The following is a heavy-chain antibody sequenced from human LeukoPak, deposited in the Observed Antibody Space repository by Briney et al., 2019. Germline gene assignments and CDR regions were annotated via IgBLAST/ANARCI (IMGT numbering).Heavy chain of an antibody. Sequence: SETLSLTCTVSGGSISSYYWSWIRQPPGKGLEWIGYIYYSGSTNYNPSLKSRVTISVDTSKNQFSLKLSSVTAADTAVYYCARDGDYDFWSGYPNWFDPWGQGTLVTVSS. CDR3: ARDGDYDFWSGYPNWFDP. J-gene: IGHJ5*02. V-gene: IGHV4-59*01. CDR1: GGSISSYY. CDR2: IYYSGST. D-gene: IGHD3-3*01.